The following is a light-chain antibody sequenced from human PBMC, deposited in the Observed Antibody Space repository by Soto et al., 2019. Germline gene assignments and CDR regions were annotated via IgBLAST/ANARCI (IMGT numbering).Light chain of an antibody. CDR2: GAS. V-gene: IGKV3-20*01. CDR1: QSVSSSY. Sequence: EIIMTQSPGTLSLSAGERATLSCRASQSVSSSYLAWYQQKPGQAPRLLIYGASIRATGIPDRFSGSGSGTDFTLTISRPEPEDFAVYYCQQYGSSPFFTFGPGTKVDIK. J-gene: IGKJ3*01. CDR3: QQYGSSPFFT.